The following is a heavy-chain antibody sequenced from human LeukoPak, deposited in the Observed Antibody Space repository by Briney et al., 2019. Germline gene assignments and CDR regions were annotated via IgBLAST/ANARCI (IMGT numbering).Heavy chain of an antibody. D-gene: IGHD6-13*01. Sequence: PSETLSLTCSVSGGSISSYYWSWIRQPAGKGLEWIGRIYTSGSTNYNPSLKSRVTMSVDTSKNQFSLKLSSVTAADTAVYYCARVPAAAGTSGWFDPWGQGTLVTVSS. CDR1: GGSISSYY. CDR2: IYTSGST. V-gene: IGHV4-4*07. CDR3: ARVPAAAGTSGWFDP. J-gene: IGHJ5*02.